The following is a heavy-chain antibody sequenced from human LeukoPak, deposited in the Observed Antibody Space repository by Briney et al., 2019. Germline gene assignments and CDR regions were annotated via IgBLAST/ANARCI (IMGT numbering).Heavy chain of an antibody. J-gene: IGHJ6*02. CDR2: IYTSGST. V-gene: IGHV4-61*02. CDR1: GGSISSGSYY. Sequence: SETLSLTCTVSGGSISSGSYYWSWIRQPAGKGLEWIGRIYTSGSTNYNPSLKSRVTISVDTSKNQFSLKLSSVTAADTAVYYCARDSRQWLVGGPPSRGMDVWGQGTTVTVSS. CDR3: ARDSRQWLVGGPPSRGMDV. D-gene: IGHD6-19*01.